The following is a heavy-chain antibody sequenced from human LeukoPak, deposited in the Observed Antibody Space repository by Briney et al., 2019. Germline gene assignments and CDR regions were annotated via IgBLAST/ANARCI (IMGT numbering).Heavy chain of an antibody. V-gene: IGHV3-7*01. J-gene: IGHJ4*02. Sequence: GGSLRLSCAASGFTSSSYWMSWVRQAPGKGLEWVANIKQDGSEKYYVDSVKGRFTISRDNAKNSLYLQMNSLRAEDTGVYYCARDHRIFGVVTLPGDYWGQGTLVTVSS. CDR2: IKQDGSEK. D-gene: IGHD3-3*01. CDR1: GFTSSSYW. CDR3: ARDHRIFGVVTLPGDY.